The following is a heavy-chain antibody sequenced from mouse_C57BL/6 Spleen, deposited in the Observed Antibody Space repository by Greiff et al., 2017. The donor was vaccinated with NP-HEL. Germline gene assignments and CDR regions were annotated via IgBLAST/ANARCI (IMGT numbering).Heavy chain of an antibody. V-gene: IGHV14-4*01. CDR2: IDPENGDT. CDR1: GFNIKDDY. Sequence: EVQLQQSGAELVRPGASVKLSCTASGFNIKDDYMHWVKQRPEQGLEWIGWIDPENGDTEYASKFQGKATITADTSSNTAYLQLSSLTSEDTAVYYCTTDYSNYVFAYWGQGTLVTVSA. D-gene: IGHD2-5*01. CDR3: TTDYSNYVFAY. J-gene: IGHJ3*01.